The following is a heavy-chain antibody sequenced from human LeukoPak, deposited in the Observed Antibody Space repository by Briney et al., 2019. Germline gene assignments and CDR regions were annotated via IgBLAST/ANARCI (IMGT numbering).Heavy chain of an antibody. CDR2: IIPIFGTA. V-gene: IGHV1-69*13. CDR3: ARSLAAADLYYYYMDV. CDR1: GGTFSSYA. D-gene: IGHD6-13*01. J-gene: IGHJ6*03. Sequence: SVKVSCKASGGTFSSYAISWVRQAPGQGLEWMGGIIPIFGTANYAQKFQGRVTITADESTSTAYMELSSLRSEDTAVYYCARSLAAADLYYYYMDVWGKGTTVTVSS.